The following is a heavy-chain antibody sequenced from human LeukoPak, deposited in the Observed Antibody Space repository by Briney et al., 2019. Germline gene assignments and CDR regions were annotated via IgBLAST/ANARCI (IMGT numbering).Heavy chain of an antibody. D-gene: IGHD3-10*01. CDR1: GYSISSGYY. CDR3: PSSTPIYGSGSPH. V-gene: IGHV4-38-2*02. Sequence: SETLSLTCTVSGYSISSGYYWGWSRQAPGQGLEWSGSIYHSGSTYYNPSLKSRLTISVHPSKNQFSLKLSSVTPADTAVYYCPSSTPIYGSGSPHWGQGTLVTVSS. J-gene: IGHJ4*02. CDR2: IYHSGST.